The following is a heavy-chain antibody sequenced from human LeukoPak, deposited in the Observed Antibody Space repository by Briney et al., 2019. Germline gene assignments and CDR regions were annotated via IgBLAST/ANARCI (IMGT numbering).Heavy chain of an antibody. D-gene: IGHD5-12*01. CDR2: ISSSSSTI. Sequence: GGSLRLSCAASGFTFSSYSMNWVRQAPGKGLEWVSYISSSSSTIYYADSVKGRFTISRDNAKNSLYLQMNSLRAEDTAVYYCARKQYSDYWGQGTLVTVSS. V-gene: IGHV3-48*01. CDR3: ARKQYSDY. CDR1: GFTFSSYS. J-gene: IGHJ4*02.